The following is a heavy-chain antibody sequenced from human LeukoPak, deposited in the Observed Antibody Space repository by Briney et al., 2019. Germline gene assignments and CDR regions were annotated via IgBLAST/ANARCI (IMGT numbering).Heavy chain of an antibody. CDR1: GYSISSGYY. V-gene: IGHV4-38-2*01. D-gene: IGHD6-13*01. Sequence: SETLSLTCAVSGYSISSGYYWGWIRQPPGKGLEWIGSIYHSGSTYYNPSLKSRVTISVDTSKNQFSLKLSPVTAADTAVYYCATPLLAAAGNFDYWGQGTLVTVSS. J-gene: IGHJ4*02. CDR2: IYHSGST. CDR3: ATPLLAAAGNFDY.